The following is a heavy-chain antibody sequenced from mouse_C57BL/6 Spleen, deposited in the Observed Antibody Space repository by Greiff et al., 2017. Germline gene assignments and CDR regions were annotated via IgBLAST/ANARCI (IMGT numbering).Heavy chain of an antibody. V-gene: IGHV5-4*01. CDR2: ISDGGSYT. D-gene: IGHD4-1*01. CDR1: GFTFSSYA. CDR3: ARELGRWYFDY. Sequence: DVMLVESGGGLVKPGGSLKLSCAASGFTFSSYAMSWVRQTPEKRLEWVATISDGGSYTYYPDNVKGRFTISRDNAKNNLYLQMSHLKSEDTAMYYCARELGRWYFDYWGQGTTLTVSS. J-gene: IGHJ2*01.